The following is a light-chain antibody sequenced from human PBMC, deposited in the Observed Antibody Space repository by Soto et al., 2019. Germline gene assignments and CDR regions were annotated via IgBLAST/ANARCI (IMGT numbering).Light chain of an antibody. CDR3: QHYNSYSRT. CDR1: DNIGPW. CDR2: KAP. J-gene: IGKJ1*01. V-gene: IGKV1-5*03. Sequence: DIQMTQSPSTLSASIGDRVAITCRASDNIGPWVAWYQQKPGKAPKLLIYKAPTLETGAPSRFGGSGSGTGFTLTITRLQPDDFATYYCQHYNSYSRTFGQGTKVEV.